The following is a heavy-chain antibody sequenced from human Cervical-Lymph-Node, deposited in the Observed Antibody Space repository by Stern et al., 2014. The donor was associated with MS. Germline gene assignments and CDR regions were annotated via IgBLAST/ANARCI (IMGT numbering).Heavy chain of an antibody. J-gene: IGHJ4*02. CDR2: IHSSGRT. CDR3: ARDFGSLDH. CDR1: GDSVSSSSHY. V-gene: IGHV4-61*01. Sequence: QVQLVESGPGLVKPSETLSLTCTVSGDSVSSSSHYWSWIRQPPGRRLEWIGHIHSSGRTKYNPSLKSRLTISLDTSKNHFSLQLRPVTAADTAVYYCARDFGSLDHWGQGTLVTVSS. D-gene: IGHD3-16*01.